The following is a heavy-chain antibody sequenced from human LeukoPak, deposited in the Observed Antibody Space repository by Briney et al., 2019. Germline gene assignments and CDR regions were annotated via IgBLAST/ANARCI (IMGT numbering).Heavy chain of an antibody. CDR1: GGSISSYY. Sequence: PSETLSLTCTASGGSISSYYWSWIRQPPGKGLEWIGYIYYSGSTNYNPSLKSRVTISVDTSKNQFSLKLSSVTAADTAVYYCARDRLPSYWGQGTLVTVSS. J-gene: IGHJ4*02. CDR3: ARDRLPSY. D-gene: IGHD4-11*01. CDR2: IYYSGST. V-gene: IGHV4-59*01.